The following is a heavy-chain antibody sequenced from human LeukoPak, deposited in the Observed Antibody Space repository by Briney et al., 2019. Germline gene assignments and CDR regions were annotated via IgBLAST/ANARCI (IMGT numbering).Heavy chain of an antibody. J-gene: IGHJ5*02. CDR2: MSYSGST. Sequence: SETLSLTCTVSGGSITTYDWSWSWVRQHPGKGLEWIGYMSYSGSTYYNPSLKSRVTISVDTSKNQFSLKLSSVTAADTAVYYCARDNMVYGLWFDPWGQGTLVTVSS. V-gene: IGHV4-59*12. CDR1: GGSITTYD. CDR3: ARDNMVYGLWFDP. D-gene: IGHD2-8*01.